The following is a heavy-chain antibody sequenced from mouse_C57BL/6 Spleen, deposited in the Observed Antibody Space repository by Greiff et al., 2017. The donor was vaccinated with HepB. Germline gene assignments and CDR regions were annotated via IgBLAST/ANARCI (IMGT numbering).Heavy chain of an antibody. D-gene: IGHD1-1*01. CDR3: ARGGTTVVAPHYYAMDY. Sequence: VQLQQSGAELMKPGASVKLSCKATGYTFTGYWIEWVKQRPGHGLEWIGEILPGSGSTNYNEKFKGKATFTADTSSNTAYMQLSSLTTEDSAIYYCARGGTTVVAPHYYAMDYWGQGTSVTVSS. CDR2: ILPGSGST. J-gene: IGHJ4*01. V-gene: IGHV1-9*01. CDR1: GYTFTGYW.